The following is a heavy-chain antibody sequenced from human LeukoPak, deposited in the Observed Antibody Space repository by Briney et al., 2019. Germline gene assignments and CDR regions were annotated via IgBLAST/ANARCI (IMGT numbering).Heavy chain of an antibody. CDR3: VKLVGATRGGDAFDI. CDR1: GFTFSNYA. J-gene: IGHJ3*02. CDR2: ISSNGGST. V-gene: IGHV3-64D*06. D-gene: IGHD1-26*01. Sequence: PGGSLRLSCTASGFTFSNYAMHWVRQAPGKGLEYVSGISSNGGSTYYADSVKGTLTISRDNSKNTLFLQMSSLRAEDTAVYYCVKLVGATRGGDAFDIWGQGTMVTVSS.